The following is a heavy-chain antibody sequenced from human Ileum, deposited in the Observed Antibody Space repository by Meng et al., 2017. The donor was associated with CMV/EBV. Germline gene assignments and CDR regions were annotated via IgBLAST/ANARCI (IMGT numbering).Heavy chain of an antibody. D-gene: IGHD1-1*01. J-gene: IGHJ4*02. Sequence: SETLSLTCTVSGDSIRSHYWSWIRQPPGKGLEWMGYIYYSGSATYSPSLRGRITISVDTSKNQFSLNLRSVTAADTAMYFCARGLGHASNNSLDYWGQGTLVTVSS. CDR1: GDSIRSHY. V-gene: IGHV4-59*11. CDR2: IYYSGSA. CDR3: ARGLGHASNNSLDY.